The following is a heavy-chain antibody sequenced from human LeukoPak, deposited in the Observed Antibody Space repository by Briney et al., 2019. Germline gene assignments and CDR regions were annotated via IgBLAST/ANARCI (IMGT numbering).Heavy chain of an antibody. D-gene: IGHD3-22*01. V-gene: IGHV4-30-2*01. CDR2: FSHTGST. Sequence: SETLSLTCAVSGVSVSSGGYSWNWIRQPPGKGLEWIGYFSHTGSTYYNPSLKSRVTISVDTSKNQFSLKLSSVTAADTAVYYCARVGITMTLDYWGQGTLVTVSS. CDR3: ARVGITMTLDY. J-gene: IGHJ4*02. CDR1: GVSVSSGGYS.